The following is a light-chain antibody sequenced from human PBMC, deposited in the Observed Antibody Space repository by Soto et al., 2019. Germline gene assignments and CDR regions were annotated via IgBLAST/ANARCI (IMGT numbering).Light chain of an antibody. CDR1: QSVSSSY. CDR3: QQYNNWPRT. V-gene: IGKV3-20*01. Sequence: EILITQSPGTLSLSSGERATLSCRASQSVSSSYLAWYQQKPGEAPRILPYGASSRATGIPDRFSGSGSGTDFTLPISRLEPEDFEVYYCQQYNNWPRTFGQGTKVDIK. J-gene: IGKJ1*01. CDR2: GAS.